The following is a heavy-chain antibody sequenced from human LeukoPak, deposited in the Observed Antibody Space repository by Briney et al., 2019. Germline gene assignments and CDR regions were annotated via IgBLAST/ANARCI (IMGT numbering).Heavy chain of an antibody. Sequence: QPGGSLRLSCAASGFTFSIYAMSWVRQAPGKGLEWDSSITSSGETTYYAGSVKGQFTISRDNSKHTVYLQMNSLRAEDTAVYYCARDRPNYYGANGHYYRRDGDYWGQGTLVTVSS. D-gene: IGHD3-22*01. CDR1: GFTFSIYA. J-gene: IGHJ4*02. CDR2: ITSSGETT. CDR3: ARDRPNYYGANGHYYRRDGDY. V-gene: IGHV3-23*01.